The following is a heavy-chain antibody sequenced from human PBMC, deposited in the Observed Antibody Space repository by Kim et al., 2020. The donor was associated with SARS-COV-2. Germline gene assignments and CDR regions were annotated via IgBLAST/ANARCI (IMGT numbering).Heavy chain of an antibody. CDR3: AKAEGSYGSGSHHFDY. D-gene: IGHD3-10*01. CDR2: ISYDGSNK. J-gene: IGHJ4*01. Sequence: GGSLRLSCAASGFTFSSYGMHWVRQAPGKGLEWVAVISYDGSNKYYADSVKGRFTISRDNSKNTLYLQMNSLRAEDTAVYYCAKAEGSYGSGSHHFDYWG. CDR1: GFTFSSYG. V-gene: IGHV3-30*18.